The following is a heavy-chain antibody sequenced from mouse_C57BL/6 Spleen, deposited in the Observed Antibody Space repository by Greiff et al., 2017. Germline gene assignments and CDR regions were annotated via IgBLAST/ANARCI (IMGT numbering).Heavy chain of an antibody. J-gene: IGHJ3*01. CDR3: ARGGDYRGFAY. Sequence: VQLQQPGAELVMPGASVKLSCKASGYTFTSYWMHWVKQRPGQGLEWIGEIDPSDSYTNYNQKFKGKSTLTVDKSSSTAYMQLSSLTSEDSAVYYCARGGDYRGFAYWGQGTLVTVSA. CDR1: GYTFTSYW. CDR2: IDPSDSYT. V-gene: IGHV1-69*01. D-gene: IGHD2-14*01.